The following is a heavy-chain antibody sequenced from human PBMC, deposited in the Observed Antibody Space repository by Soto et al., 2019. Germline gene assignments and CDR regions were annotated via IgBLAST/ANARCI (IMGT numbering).Heavy chain of an antibody. Sequence: SETLSLTSAVSGRAISTSNWCSWFRQPPGKGLEWIGEIYHSGSTNYSQSLKSRVTISVDKSKNQFSLKLSSVTAADTAVYYCARFMTMVTNLAFDIWGQGTMVT. J-gene: IGHJ3*02. CDR1: GRAISTSNW. CDR3: ARFMTMVTNLAFDI. D-gene: IGHD4-17*01. CDR2: IYHSGST. V-gene: IGHV4-4*02.